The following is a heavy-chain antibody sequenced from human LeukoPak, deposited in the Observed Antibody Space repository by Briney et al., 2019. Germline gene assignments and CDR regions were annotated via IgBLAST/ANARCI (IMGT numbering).Heavy chain of an antibody. CDR2: ISGSGSTI. J-gene: IGHJ6*04. Sequence: QTGGSLRLSCAASGFTFSSYAMSWVRQAPGKGLEWVSAISGSGSTIYYADSVKGRFTISRDNAKNSLYLQMNSLRAEDTAVYYCAELGITMIGGVWGKGTTVTISS. D-gene: IGHD3-10*02. CDR1: GFTFSSYA. V-gene: IGHV3-23*01. CDR3: AELGITMIGGV.